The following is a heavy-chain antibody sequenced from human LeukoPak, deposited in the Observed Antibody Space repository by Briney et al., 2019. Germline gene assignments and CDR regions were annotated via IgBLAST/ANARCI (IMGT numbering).Heavy chain of an antibody. CDR1: GYTLTELS. D-gene: IGHD4-11*01. CDR2: FDPEDGET. V-gene: IGHV1-24*01. CDR3: ATRRPTGGGDAFDI. Sequence: ASVKVSCKVSGYTLTELSMHWVRQAPGKGLGWMGGFDPEDGETIYAQKFQGRVTMTEDTSTDTAYMELSSLRSEDTAVYYCATRRPTGGGDAFDIWGQGTMVTVSS. J-gene: IGHJ3*02.